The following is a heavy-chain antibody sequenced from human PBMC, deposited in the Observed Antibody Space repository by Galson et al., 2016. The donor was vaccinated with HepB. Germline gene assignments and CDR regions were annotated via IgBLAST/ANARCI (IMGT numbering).Heavy chain of an antibody. J-gene: IGHJ4*02. CDR2: INSDGSVT. CDR1: GFTFSSYW. D-gene: IGHD3-3*01. Sequence: SLRLSCAASGFTFSSYWMHWVRQAPGKGLVWVSRINSDGSVTSYADSVEGRFTISRDSARATLFLQMNTLKAEDTAVYDCVRGFTQAFDSWGQGTLVTVSS. CDR3: VRGFTQAFDS. V-gene: IGHV3-74*01.